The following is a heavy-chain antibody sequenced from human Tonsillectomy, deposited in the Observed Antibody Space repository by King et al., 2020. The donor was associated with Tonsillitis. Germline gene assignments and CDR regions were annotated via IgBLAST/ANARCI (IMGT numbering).Heavy chain of an antibody. Sequence: VQLQQWGAGLLKPSETLSVTCAVSVGSFGGYYWTWIRQPPGKGLEVIGHIIYRVSTNSNPSLKNRVTISLDLSKNQFSLRLPSVTAADSATYFCVRTPAAYCGGDCYRWGQGTLVTVSS. CDR3: VRTPAAYCGGDCYR. CDR2: IIYRVST. V-gene: IGHV4-34*12. D-gene: IGHD2-21*02. J-gene: IGHJ4*02. CDR1: VGSFGGYY.